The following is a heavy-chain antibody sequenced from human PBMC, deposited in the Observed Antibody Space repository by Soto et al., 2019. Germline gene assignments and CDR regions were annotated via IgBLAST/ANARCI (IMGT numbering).Heavy chain of an antibody. CDR3: ARDQGGYCSITSCYLPEYFQH. J-gene: IGHJ1*01. V-gene: IGHV4-31*03. CDR1: GVSISSGGYY. Sequence: QVQLQESGPGLVKPSQTLSLTCTVSGVSISSGGYYWNWIRQHPGKGLEWVGSIYYSGSTYYNPSLKSRVTISVDTSKSQFSLKLNSVTAADTAVYYCARDQGGYCSITSCYLPEYFQHWGQGSLVTVSS. CDR2: IYYSGST. D-gene: IGHD2-2*01.